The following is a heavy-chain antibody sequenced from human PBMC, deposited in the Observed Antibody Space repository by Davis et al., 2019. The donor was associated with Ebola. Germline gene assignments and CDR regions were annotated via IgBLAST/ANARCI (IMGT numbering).Heavy chain of an antibody. V-gene: IGHV4-34*01. CDR3: ASNPEWEPNNWFDP. CDR1: GGSLSGYY. CDR2: INHSGST. Sequence: MPGGSLRLSCAVYGGSLSGYYWSWIRQPPGKGLEWIGEINHSGSTNYNPSLKGRVTISVDTSKNQFSLKLSSVTAADTAVYYCASNPEWEPNNWFDPWGQGTLVTVSS. D-gene: IGHD1-26*01. J-gene: IGHJ5*02.